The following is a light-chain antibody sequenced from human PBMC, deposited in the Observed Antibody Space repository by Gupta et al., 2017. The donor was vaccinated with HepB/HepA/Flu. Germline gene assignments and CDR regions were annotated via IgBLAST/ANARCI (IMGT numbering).Light chain of an antibody. Sequence: EIVLTQSPGTLSLSPGERATLSCRASQSVSSSYLAWYQQKPCQAPRLLIYGESSRDTGIPDRFSGSGSGTDFTLTISRLEPEDFAVYYCQQYGSSSVFTFGPGTKVDIK. CDR2: GES. CDR1: QSVSSSY. V-gene: IGKV3-20*01. J-gene: IGKJ3*01. CDR3: QQYGSSSVFT.